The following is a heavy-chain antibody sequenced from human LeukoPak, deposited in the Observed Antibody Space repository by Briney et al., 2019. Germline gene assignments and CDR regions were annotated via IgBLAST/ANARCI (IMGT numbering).Heavy chain of an antibody. CDR1: GGSFSGYY. J-gene: IGHJ4*02. V-gene: IGHV4-59*01. CDR2: VYYSGRT. Sequence: SETLSLTCAVYGGSFSGYYWSWIRQPPGKGLEWIGYVYYSGRTNYNPSLKSRVTISVDTSKNQFSLKLSSVTAADTAVYYCARESYEKFDYWGQGTLVTVSS. CDR3: ARESYEKFDY. D-gene: IGHD3-3*01.